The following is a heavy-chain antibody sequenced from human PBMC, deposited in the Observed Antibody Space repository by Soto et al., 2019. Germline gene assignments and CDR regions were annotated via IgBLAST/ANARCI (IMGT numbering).Heavy chain of an antibody. CDR1: GYTFSGFY. J-gene: IGHJ4*02. Sequence: ASVKVSCKASGYTFSGFYMHWVRQAPGQGLEWMGWINPNSGGTKSAEKFQGRVTMTRDTSISTAYMELSRLTSDDTAVYYCASAAVTGTTGLDFWGQGTQVTVSS. CDR3: ASAAVTGTTGLDF. D-gene: IGHD6-19*01. V-gene: IGHV1-2*02. CDR2: INPNSGGT.